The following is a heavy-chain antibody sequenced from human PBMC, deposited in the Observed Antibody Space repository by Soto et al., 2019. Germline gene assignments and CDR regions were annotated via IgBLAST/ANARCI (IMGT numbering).Heavy chain of an antibody. D-gene: IGHD5-12*01. CDR2: IIPIFGTA. Sequence: QVQLVQSGAEVKKPGSSVKVSCKASGGTFSSYAISWVRQAPGQGLEWMGGIIPIFGTANYAQKFQGRVTNTADQSTSTAYMELSSMRSEDTAVYYCARGREMATITVYFDYWGKGTLVTVSS. CDR1: GGTFSSYA. V-gene: IGHV1-69*01. J-gene: IGHJ4*02. CDR3: ARGREMATITVYFDY.